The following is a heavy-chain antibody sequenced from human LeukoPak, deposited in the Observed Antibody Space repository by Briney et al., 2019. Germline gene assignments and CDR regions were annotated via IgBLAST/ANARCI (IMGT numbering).Heavy chain of an antibody. CDR1: GYTFPKSW. Sequence: GESLKISCQGSGYTFPKSWIGWVRQLPGKGLEWMGIIYPDDSRTKSSPSFQGQVSMSVDKSISTAYLQWSSLKASDTAIYYCARPNYGSADYWGQGTLLTVSS. CDR2: IYPDDSRT. V-gene: IGHV5-51*01. J-gene: IGHJ4*02. D-gene: IGHD3-10*01. CDR3: ARPNYGSADY.